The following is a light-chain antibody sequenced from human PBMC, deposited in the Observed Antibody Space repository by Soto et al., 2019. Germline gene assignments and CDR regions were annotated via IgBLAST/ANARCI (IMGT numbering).Light chain of an antibody. CDR3: HQRQILPRT. CDR2: QTS. CDR1: QTVGTN. J-gene: IGKJ1*01. Sequence: TVIKKSPLTISFSPLERATVSFMASQTVGTNLAWYQHRPGQAPRLLIYQTSIRAAGIPARFSASGTGTDFTLTISDVQPEDFAVYYCHQRQILPRTFGQGTNVDIK. V-gene: IGKV3D-15*03.